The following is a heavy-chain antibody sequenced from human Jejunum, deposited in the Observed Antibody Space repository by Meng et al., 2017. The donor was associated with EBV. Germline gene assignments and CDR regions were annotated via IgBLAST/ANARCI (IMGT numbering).Heavy chain of an antibody. D-gene: IGHD3-16*01. Sequence: VHLVECGGGLVQPGGSLRLSCVGSGYTFSNYWMHWVRQTPGKGLVWVSRINEDGTHTDYADSVKGRFTISRDNAKNTLTLQMNSLRVEDTAVYYCSRDLRGPFDYWGQGTLVTVSS. J-gene: IGHJ4*02. CDR1: GYTFSNYW. V-gene: IGHV3-74*01. CDR3: SRDLRGPFDY. CDR2: INEDGTHT.